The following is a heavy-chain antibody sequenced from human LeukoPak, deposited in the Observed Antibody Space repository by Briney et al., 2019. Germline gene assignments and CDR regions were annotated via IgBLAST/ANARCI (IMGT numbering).Heavy chain of an antibody. D-gene: IGHD6-6*01. CDR3: ARGGAARLHFQI. J-gene: IGHJ1*01. V-gene: IGHV4-59*01. CDR2: IYHSGST. Sequence: SETLSLTCTVSGGSISTYYWNWIRQPPGKGLEWIGYIYHSGSTNYNPSLQSRVTISVDTSKNQFSLNLSSVTAADTAVYYCARGGAARLHFQIWGQGTLVTVPS. CDR1: GGSISTYY.